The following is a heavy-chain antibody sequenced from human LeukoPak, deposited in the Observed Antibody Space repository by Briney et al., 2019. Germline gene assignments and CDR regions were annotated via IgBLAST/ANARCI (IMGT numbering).Heavy chain of an antibody. D-gene: IGHD1-26*01. Sequence: SGPALVKPTQTLTLTCTFSGFSLSTSGMCVSWIRPPPGKALEWLALIDWDDDKYYSTSLKTRLTISKDTSKNQVVLTMTNMDPVDTATYYCARTFIVGARLRAFDIWGQGTMVTVSS. V-gene: IGHV2-70*01. CDR3: ARTFIVGARLRAFDI. CDR2: IDWDDDK. CDR1: GFSLSTSGMC. J-gene: IGHJ3*02.